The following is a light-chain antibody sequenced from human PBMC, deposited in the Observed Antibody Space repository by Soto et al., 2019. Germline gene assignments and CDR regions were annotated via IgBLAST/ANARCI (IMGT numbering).Light chain of an antibody. Sequence: EILMTQSPATLSVSPGERATLSCGASQSVATNLAWYQQKNGKPPRLLIYGASTRATGIPARLSGSGYGTEFTITISSMQSVDFEVYSCQQYNNWPWTFGQGTKVDIK. CDR3: QQYNNWPWT. CDR2: GAS. J-gene: IGKJ1*01. V-gene: IGKV3-15*01. CDR1: QSVATN.